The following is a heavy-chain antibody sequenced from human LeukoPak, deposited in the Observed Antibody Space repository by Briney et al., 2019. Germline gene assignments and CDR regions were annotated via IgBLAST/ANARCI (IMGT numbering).Heavy chain of an antibody. CDR3: AKDSGGYYDSSGYYYYYYMDV. V-gene: IGHV3-23*01. CDR1: GFTFSSYG. Sequence: PGGSLRLSCAASGFTFSSYGMSWVRQAPGKGLEWVSAISGSGGSTYYADSVKGRFTISRDNSKNTLYLQMNSLRAEDTAVYYCAKDSGGYYDSSGYYYYYYMDVWGKGTTVTISS. D-gene: IGHD3-22*01. CDR2: ISGSGGST. J-gene: IGHJ6*03.